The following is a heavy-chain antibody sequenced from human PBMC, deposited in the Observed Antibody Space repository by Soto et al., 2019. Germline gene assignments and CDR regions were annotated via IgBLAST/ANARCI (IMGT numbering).Heavy chain of an antibody. J-gene: IGHJ2*01. CDR1: GFSFGDYA. V-gene: IGHV3-49*05. CDR3: SRDPATVTPWYSDL. Sequence: EVQLVESGGGLVKAGRSLRLSCAATGFSFGDYAMNWFRQAPGKGPEWVGFIRSNGYGGTTEYAASVKGRFSLSRDESKSIAYLQMNSLKTEDSAVYYCSRDPATVTPWYSDLWGRGTLVTVSS. D-gene: IGHD4-17*01. CDR2: IRSNGYGGTT.